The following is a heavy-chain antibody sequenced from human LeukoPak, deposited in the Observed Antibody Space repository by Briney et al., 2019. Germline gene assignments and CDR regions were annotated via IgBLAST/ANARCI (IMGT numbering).Heavy chain of an antibody. D-gene: IGHD6-13*01. CDR2: IKEDGSDK. Sequence: PGGSPRLSCSASGFSFSDYDMNWFRQAPGKGLEWVANIKEDGSDKNYLDSVEGRFTISRDNAKNSPYLQMNSLRAEDTAVYYCARDLSSWRAFDIWGQGTMVTVSS. V-gene: IGHV3-7*01. CDR3: ARDLSSWRAFDI. CDR1: GFSFSDYD. J-gene: IGHJ3*02.